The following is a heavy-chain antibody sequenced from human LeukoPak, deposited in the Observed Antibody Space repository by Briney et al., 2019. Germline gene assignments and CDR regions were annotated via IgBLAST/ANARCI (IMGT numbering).Heavy chain of an antibody. V-gene: IGHV1-69*05. Sequence: ASVKVSCKASGGTFSSYAISWVRQAPGQGLEWMGRIIPIFGTANYAQKFQGRVTITTDESTSTAYMELSSLRPEHTAVYYCASEDTMVRGVFDYWGQGTLVTVSS. J-gene: IGHJ4*02. D-gene: IGHD3-10*01. CDR3: ASEDTMVRGVFDY. CDR2: IIPIFGTA. CDR1: GGTFSSYA.